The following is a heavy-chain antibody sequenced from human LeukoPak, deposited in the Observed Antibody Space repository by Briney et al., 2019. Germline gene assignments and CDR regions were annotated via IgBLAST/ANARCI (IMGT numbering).Heavy chain of an antibody. CDR3: ARVLAIAAAGPPAY. CDR2: IWYDGSNK. D-gene: IGHD6-13*01. CDR1: GFTFSSYG. J-gene: IGHJ4*02. Sequence: PWGSLRLSCTASGFTFSSYGMHWVRQAPGKGLEWVAVIWYDGSNKYYADSVKGRFTIPRDNSKNTLYLQMNSLRAEDTAVYYCARVLAIAAAGPPAYWGQGTLVTVSS. V-gene: IGHV3-33*01.